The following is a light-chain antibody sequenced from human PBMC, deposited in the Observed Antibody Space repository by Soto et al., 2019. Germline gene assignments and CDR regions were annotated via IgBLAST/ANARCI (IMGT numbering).Light chain of an antibody. CDR3: QQTYSTPVT. J-gene: IGKJ4*01. CDR2: AAS. CDR1: QSITNY. Sequence: DIQMTQSPSSLSASVGDRVTITCRASQSITNYLNWYQQKPGKAPKLLIYAASNLQSGVPSRFSRSGSGTDFTLTISSLQPEDFASYYCQQTYSTPVTFGGGTKVEIK. V-gene: IGKV1-39*01.